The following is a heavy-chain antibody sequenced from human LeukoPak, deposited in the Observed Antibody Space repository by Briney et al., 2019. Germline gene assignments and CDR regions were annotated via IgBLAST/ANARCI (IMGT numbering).Heavy chain of an antibody. CDR2: IYYSGST. CDR3: ARDPIGSGSYSPRTHQGN. D-gene: IGHD3-10*01. Sequence: SETLSLTCTVSAGSISSSSYSWGWIRQPPGKGLEWIGSIYYSGSTYYNPSLKSRVTISVDTSKNQFSLKLSSVTAADTAVYYCARDPIGSGSYSPRTHQGNWGQGTLVTVSS. CDR1: AGSISSSSYS. J-gene: IGHJ4*02. V-gene: IGHV4-39*07.